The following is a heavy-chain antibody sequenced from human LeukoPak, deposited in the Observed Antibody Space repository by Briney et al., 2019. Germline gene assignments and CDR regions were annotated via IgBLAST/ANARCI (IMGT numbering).Heavy chain of an antibody. V-gene: IGHV5-51*01. Sequence: GESLKISCKGSGYSFTSYWIGWVRQMPGKGLEWMGIIYPGDSDTRYSPSFQGRVTISADKSISTAYLQWSSLKASDTAMYYCARRGGRGIVVVPAAFDYWGQGTLVTVSS. CDR2: IYPGDSDT. CDR1: GYSFTSYW. J-gene: IGHJ4*02. CDR3: ARRGGRGIVVVPAAFDY. D-gene: IGHD2-2*01.